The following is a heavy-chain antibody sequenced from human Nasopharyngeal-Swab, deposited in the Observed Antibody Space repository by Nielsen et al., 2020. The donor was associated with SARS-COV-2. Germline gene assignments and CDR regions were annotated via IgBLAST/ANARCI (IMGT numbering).Heavy chain of an antibody. CDR2: ISYSGST. Sequence: SETLSLTCTVSGDSISSYSWNWIRQPPGKGLEWIGYISYSGSTIYNPSLRSRVTISVDMSKKQISLRLSSVTAADTAVFYCARESDGYNNYFNSWGRGTLVTVSS. J-gene: IGHJ4*02. CDR1: GDSISSYS. V-gene: IGHV4-59*01. CDR3: ARESDGYNNYFNS. D-gene: IGHD5-24*01.